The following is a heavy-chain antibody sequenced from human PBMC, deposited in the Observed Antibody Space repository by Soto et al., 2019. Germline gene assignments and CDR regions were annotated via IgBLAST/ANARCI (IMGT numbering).Heavy chain of an antibody. CDR1: GYTFTSYD. D-gene: IGHD6-19*01. Sequence: QVQLVQSGAEVKKPGASVKVSCKASGYTFTSYDINWVRQATGQGLEWMGWMNPNSGNTGYAQKFQGRVTMTRNTSISTAYMELSSLRSEDTAVYYCARFTSRAVAGKRYYYGMDVWGQGTTVTVSS. J-gene: IGHJ6*02. V-gene: IGHV1-8*01. CDR3: ARFTSRAVAGKRYYYGMDV. CDR2: MNPNSGNT.